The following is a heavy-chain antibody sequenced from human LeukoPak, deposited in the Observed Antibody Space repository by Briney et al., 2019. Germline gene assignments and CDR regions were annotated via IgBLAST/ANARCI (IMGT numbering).Heavy chain of an antibody. CDR1: GFTFSSYA. J-gene: IGHJ6*03. V-gene: IGHV3-23*01. D-gene: IGHD1-26*01. CDR3: AKSGRNSGSYYAHYYYYYMDV. CDR2: ISGSGGST. Sequence: GGSLRLSCAASGFTFSSYAMSWVRQAPGKGLEWVSAISGSGGSTYYADSVKGRFTISRDNSKNTLYLQMNSLRAEDTAVYYCAKSGRNSGSYYAHYYYYYMDVWGKGTTVTVSS.